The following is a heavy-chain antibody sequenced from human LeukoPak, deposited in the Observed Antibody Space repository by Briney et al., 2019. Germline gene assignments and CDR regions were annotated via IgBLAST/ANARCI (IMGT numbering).Heavy chain of an antibody. CDR2: ISYDGSNK. V-gene: IGHV3-30-3*01. Sequence: GGSLRLSCAASGFTFSSYAMHWVGQAPGKGLEGVAVISYDGSNKYYADSVKGRFTISRDNSKNTLYLQMNRLRAEDTAVYYCARVIAVAGTSDYWGQGTLVTVSS. CDR1: GFTFSSYA. D-gene: IGHD6-19*01. J-gene: IGHJ4*02. CDR3: ARVIAVAGTSDY.